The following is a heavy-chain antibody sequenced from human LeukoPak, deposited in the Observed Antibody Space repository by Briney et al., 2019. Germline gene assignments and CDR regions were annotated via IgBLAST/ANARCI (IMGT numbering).Heavy chain of an antibody. Sequence: SVKVSCKASGGTFSSYAISWVRQAPGQGLEWMGGIIPISGTANYAQKFQGRVTITADESTSTAYMELSSLRSEDTAVYYCARDHGYSGYDYYYYGMDVWGQGTTVTVSS. CDR1: GGTFSSYA. D-gene: IGHD5-12*01. CDR3: ARDHGYSGYDYYYYGMDV. CDR2: IIPISGTA. J-gene: IGHJ6*02. V-gene: IGHV1-69*13.